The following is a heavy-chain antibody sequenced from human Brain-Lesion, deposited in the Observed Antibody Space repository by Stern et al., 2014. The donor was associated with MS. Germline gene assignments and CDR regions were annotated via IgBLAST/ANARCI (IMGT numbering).Heavy chain of an antibody. CDR1: GFNFRSYW. Sequence: VQLVDSGGGLVQPRGSLRLSCAASGFNFRSYWMHWVRQFPEKGLFWVSQINRDGSDTSYADSVKGRFSISRDNIRNMLYLRMTSLRAEDTAVYYCARGVGDYWGQGARVTVSS. D-gene: IGHD3-16*01. V-gene: IGHV3-74*02. CDR3: ARGVGDY. CDR2: INRDGSDT. J-gene: IGHJ4*02.